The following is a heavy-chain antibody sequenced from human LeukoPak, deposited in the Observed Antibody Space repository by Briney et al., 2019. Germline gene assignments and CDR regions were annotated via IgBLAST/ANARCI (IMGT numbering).Heavy chain of an antibody. Sequence: GGSLRLSCAASGFTFDDYAMHWVRQAPGKGLEWVSGISWNSGSLVYADSVKGRFTISRDNAKNSLYLQMNSLSAEDTALYYCAKDIRSWNYVSYAFDIWGQGTMVTVSS. CDR1: GFTFDDYA. D-gene: IGHD1-7*01. CDR3: AKDIRSWNYVSYAFDI. J-gene: IGHJ3*02. CDR2: ISWNSGSL. V-gene: IGHV3-9*01.